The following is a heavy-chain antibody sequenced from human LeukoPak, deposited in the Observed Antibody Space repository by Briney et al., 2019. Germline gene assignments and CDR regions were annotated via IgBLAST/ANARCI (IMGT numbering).Heavy chain of an antibody. D-gene: IGHD3-10*01. CDR2: ISAYNGNT. CDR3: ARALYYYGSGSQDDAFDI. CDR1: GYTFTSYG. Sequence: ASVKVSCKASGYTFTSYGISWVRQAPGQGLEWMGWISAYNGNTNYAQKLQGRVTMTTDTSTSTAYMELRSLRSDDTAVYYCARALYYYGSGSQDDAFDIWGQGTMVTVPS. J-gene: IGHJ3*02. V-gene: IGHV1-18*04.